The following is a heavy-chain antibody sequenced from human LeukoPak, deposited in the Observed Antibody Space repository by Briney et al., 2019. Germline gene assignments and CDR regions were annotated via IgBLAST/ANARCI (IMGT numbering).Heavy chain of an antibody. J-gene: IGHJ4*02. CDR3: AKDLRSGSYGYYFDY. CDR2: IRYDGSNK. Sequence: GGSLRLSCAASGFTFSSYGMHWVRQAPGKGLEWVAFIRYDGSNKYYADSVKGRFTISRDNSKNTPYLQMNSLRAEDTAVYYCAKDLRSGSYGYYFDYWGQGTLVTVSS. V-gene: IGHV3-30*02. D-gene: IGHD1-26*01. CDR1: GFTFSSYG.